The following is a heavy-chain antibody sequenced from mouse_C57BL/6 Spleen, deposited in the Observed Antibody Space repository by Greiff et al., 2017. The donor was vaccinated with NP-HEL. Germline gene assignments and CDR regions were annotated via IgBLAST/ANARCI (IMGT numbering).Heavy chain of an antibody. CDR2: ISDGGSYT. J-gene: IGHJ4*01. V-gene: IGHV5-4*03. Sequence: EVKVVESGGGLVKPGGSLKLSCAASGFTFSSYAMSWVRQTPEKRLEWVATISDGGSYTYYPDNVKGRFTISRDNAKNNLYLQMSHLKSEDTAMYYCARVPRGYAMDYWGQGTSVTVSS. CDR3: ARVPRGYAMDY. CDR1: GFTFSSYA.